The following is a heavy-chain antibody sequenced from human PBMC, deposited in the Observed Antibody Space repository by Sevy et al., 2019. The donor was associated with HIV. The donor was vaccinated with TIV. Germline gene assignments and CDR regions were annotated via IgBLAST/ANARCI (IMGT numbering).Heavy chain of an antibody. J-gene: IGHJ4*02. Sequence: SETLSLTCTVSGGSISSGGYYWSWIRQHPGQGLEWIGYIYYSGSTYYNPSLRSRATISVDTSKNQFSLKLSSVTAADTAVYYCARNGGNFDYWGQGTLVTVSS. D-gene: IGHD7-27*01. V-gene: IGHV4-31*03. CDR1: GGSISSGGYY. CDR2: IYYSGST. CDR3: ARNGGNFDY.